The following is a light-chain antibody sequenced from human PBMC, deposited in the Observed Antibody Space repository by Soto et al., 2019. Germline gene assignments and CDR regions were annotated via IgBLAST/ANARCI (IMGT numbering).Light chain of an antibody. CDR3: AAWDASLSAVL. CDR1: SSNIGSHT. J-gene: IGLJ2*01. CDR2: RND. Sequence: QPVLTQPPSASGTPGQRVTISCSGSSSNIGSHTVFWYQQLPGTVPKLLIYRNDQRASGVPDRFSGSKSGTSASLAISGLRSEDEADYFCAAWDASLSAVLFGGGTKLTVL. V-gene: IGLV1-47*01.